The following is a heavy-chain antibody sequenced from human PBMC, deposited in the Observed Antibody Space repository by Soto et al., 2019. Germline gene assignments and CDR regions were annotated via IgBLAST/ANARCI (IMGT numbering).Heavy chain of an antibody. D-gene: IGHD3-3*01. V-gene: IGHV3-23*01. CDR3: AKDQGVVIISHDWFDP. CDR1: GFTFSSYA. J-gene: IGHJ5*02. CDR2: ISGSGGST. Sequence: GGSLRLSCAASGFTFSSYAMSWVRQAPGKGLEWVSAISGSGGSTYYADSVKGRFTISRDNSKNTLYLQMNSLRAEDTAVYYCAKDQGVVIISHDWFDPWGQGTLVTVSS.